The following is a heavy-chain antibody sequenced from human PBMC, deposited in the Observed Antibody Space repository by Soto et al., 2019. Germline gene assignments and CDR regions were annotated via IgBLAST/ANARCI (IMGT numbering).Heavy chain of an antibody. D-gene: IGHD5-18*01. CDR1: GGTFSNYG. Sequence: QVQLVQSGAEVKKPGSSVKVSCKAPGGTFSNYGITWVRQAPGQGLEWMGGILPIFGSTNFAQKFRGRVTITADESTSPAYMELGSLRPKDRAVYYCAGDDRFRTAMALSYFDSWGPGTLVTVSS. V-gene: IGHV1-69*01. J-gene: IGHJ4*02. CDR2: ILPIFGST. CDR3: AGDDRFRTAMALSYFDS.